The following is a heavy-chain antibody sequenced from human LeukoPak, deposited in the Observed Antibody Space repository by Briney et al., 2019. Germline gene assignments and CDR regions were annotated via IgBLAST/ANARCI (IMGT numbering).Heavy chain of an antibody. CDR3: ANLIVVVTGGDPADY. J-gene: IGHJ4*02. CDR2: ISGSGGST. CDR1: GFTFSSYA. V-gene: IGHV3-23*01. Sequence: PGGSLRLSCAASGFTFSSYAMSWVRQAPGKGLEWVSAISGSGGSTYYADSVKGRFTISRDNSKNTLYLQMNSLRAEDTAVYYCANLIVVVTGGDPADYWGQGTLVTVSS. D-gene: IGHD2-21*02.